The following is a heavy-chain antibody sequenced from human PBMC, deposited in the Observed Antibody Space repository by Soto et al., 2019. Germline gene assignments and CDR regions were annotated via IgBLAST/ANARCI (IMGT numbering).Heavy chain of an antibody. CDR2: ISGYNGHP. CDR1: GYSFTSYG. D-gene: IGHD3-3*01. CDR3: ARRVYDDWYYMEV. J-gene: IGHJ6*03. Sequence: QVQLVQSGAEVTRPGASVKVSCKASGYSFTSYGISWVRQAPGQGLEGMGWISGYNGHPTYAQMVQDRVTIPTDTSASTAYMELRSLGSDDTAVYYCARRVYDDWYYMEVWGKGTTVTVSS. V-gene: IGHV1-18*01.